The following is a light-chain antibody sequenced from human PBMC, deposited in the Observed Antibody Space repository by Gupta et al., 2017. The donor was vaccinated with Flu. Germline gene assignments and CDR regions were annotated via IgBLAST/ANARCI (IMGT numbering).Light chain of an antibody. J-gene: IGKJ1*01. Sequence: GDTVTMTCRASQTIVIYLNWYQQKPGKAPKLLIYAASSVQSGVPSRFNGSGSGADFTLSISSLQAEDFATYYCQQSHSPPWTFGQWTKVEIK. CDR2: AAS. CDR1: QTIVIY. CDR3: QQSHSPPWT. V-gene: IGKV1-39*01.